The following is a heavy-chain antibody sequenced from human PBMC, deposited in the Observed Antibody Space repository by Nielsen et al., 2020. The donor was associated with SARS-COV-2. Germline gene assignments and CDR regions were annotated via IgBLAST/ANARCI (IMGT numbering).Heavy chain of an antibody. Sequence: GESLKISCAASGFTFSDSWMSWVRQAPGKGLEWLGHIYQDGSQKSDVDSVKGRFTVSRDNAKNSLYLQMDSLRVEDTAVYFCGRDRGWGTFDYWGRGTLVTVSS. V-gene: IGHV3-7*01. CDR2: IYQDGSQK. CDR3: GRDRGWGTFDY. CDR1: GFTFSDSW. J-gene: IGHJ4*02. D-gene: IGHD7-27*01.